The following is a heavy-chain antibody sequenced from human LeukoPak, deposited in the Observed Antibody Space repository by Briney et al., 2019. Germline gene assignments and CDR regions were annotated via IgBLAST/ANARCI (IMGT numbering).Heavy chain of an antibody. Sequence: AGGSLRLSCAASGFTFSSYAMSWVRQAPGKGLEWVANIKQDGSEKYYVDSVKGRFTISRDNAKNSLYLQMNSLRAEDTAVYYCARDLTLSSGWYGIDYWGQGTLVTVSS. J-gene: IGHJ4*02. V-gene: IGHV3-7*01. D-gene: IGHD6-19*01. CDR3: ARDLTLSSGWYGIDY. CDR2: IKQDGSEK. CDR1: GFTFSSYA.